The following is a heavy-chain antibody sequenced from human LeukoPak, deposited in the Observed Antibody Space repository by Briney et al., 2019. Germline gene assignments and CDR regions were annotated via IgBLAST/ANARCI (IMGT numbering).Heavy chain of an antibody. Sequence: GGSLRLSCAASGFTFSSYSMNWVRQAPGKGLEWVSSITSSSSYIYYADSVKGRFTISRDNAKNSLYLQMNSLRAEDTAVYYCAKDFIFSSGSGGGYWGQGTLVTVSS. CDR3: AKDFIFSSGSGGGY. CDR1: GFTFSSYS. V-gene: IGHV3-21*04. J-gene: IGHJ4*02. D-gene: IGHD6-19*01. CDR2: ITSSSSYI.